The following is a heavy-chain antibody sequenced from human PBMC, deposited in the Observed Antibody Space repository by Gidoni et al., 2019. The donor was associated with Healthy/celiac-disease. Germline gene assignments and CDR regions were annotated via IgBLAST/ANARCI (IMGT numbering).Heavy chain of an antibody. CDR3: TTEGYCSGGSCYSDWFDP. V-gene: IGHV3-15*01. J-gene: IGHJ5*02. CDR2: IKSRADGGTT. Sequence: EVQLVESGGGLVKPGGSLRLSCAASGFTFSNAWMSWVRQAPGKGLEWFGRIKSRADGGTTDYAAPVKGRFTISRDDSKNTLYLQMNSLKTEDTAVYYCTTEGYCSGGSCYSDWFDPWGQGTLVTVS. CDR1: GFTFSNAW. D-gene: IGHD2-15*01.